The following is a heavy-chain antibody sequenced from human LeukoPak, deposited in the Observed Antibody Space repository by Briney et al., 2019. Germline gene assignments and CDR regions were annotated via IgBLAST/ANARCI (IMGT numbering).Heavy chain of an antibody. J-gene: IGHJ6*03. V-gene: IGHV1-2*02. CDR2: INPNSGGT. CDR3: AREYKESYYYYYMDV. Sequence: ASVKVSCKPSGYTFTGYYMPWVRKAPGQGLGWMEWINPNSGGTQYAQKFQGRVTMTRDTSISTAYMELSRLRSDDTAVYYCAREYKESYYYYYMDVWGKGTTVTVSS. CDR1: GYTFTGYY. D-gene: IGHD1-14*01.